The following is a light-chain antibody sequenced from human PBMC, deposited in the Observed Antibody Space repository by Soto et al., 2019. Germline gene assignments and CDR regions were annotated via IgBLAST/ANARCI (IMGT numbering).Light chain of an antibody. CDR2: GAS. Sequence: EIVLMQSPGTLSLSPGERATLSCRASQSVSSTYLAWYQQKPGQAPRLLIYGASSRATGIPDRFSGSASGTDFTLTINRLEPEDFAIYYCQQYGDSRTFGQGTKLEIK. CDR3: QQYGDSRT. V-gene: IGKV3-20*01. J-gene: IGKJ2*01. CDR1: QSVSSTY.